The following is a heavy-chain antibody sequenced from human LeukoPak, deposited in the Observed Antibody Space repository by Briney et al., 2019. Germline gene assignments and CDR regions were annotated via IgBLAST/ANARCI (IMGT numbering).Heavy chain of an antibody. V-gene: IGHV3-21*01. J-gene: IGHJ3*02. CDR2: ISSGSRSI. D-gene: IGHD5-24*01. CDR1: GFTFMSYT. Sequence: GGSLRLSCAASGFTFMSYTLNWVRQAPGKGLECVSSISSGSRSIFYADSVKGRFTISRDNTKNSLYLQLNSLRAEDTAVYYCAKGGDGYNKRVWAFDIWGQGTMVTVSS. CDR3: AKGGDGYNKRVWAFDI.